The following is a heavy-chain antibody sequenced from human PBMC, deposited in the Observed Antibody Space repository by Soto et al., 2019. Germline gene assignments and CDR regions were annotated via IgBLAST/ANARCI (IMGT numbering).Heavy chain of an antibody. CDR3: ARDAVASNYYYGMDV. J-gene: IGHJ6*02. Sequence: SVKVSCKASGGTFISYAISLVRQAPGQGLEWMGGIIPIFGTANYAQKFQGRVTITADESTSTAYMELSSLRSEDTAVYYCARDAVASNYYYGMDVWGQGTTVTVSS. V-gene: IGHV1-69*13. D-gene: IGHD6-19*01. CDR1: GGTFISYA. CDR2: IIPIFGTA.